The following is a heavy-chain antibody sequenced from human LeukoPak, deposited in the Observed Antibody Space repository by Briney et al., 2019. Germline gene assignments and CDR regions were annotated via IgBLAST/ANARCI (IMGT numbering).Heavy chain of an antibody. D-gene: IGHD2-2*01. CDR1: GFPFSSFS. CDR3: ARDLWPDIVVVPAAFDY. J-gene: IGHJ4*02. V-gene: IGHV3-21*01. CDR2: ISSSSTYI. Sequence: KPGGSLRLSCAASGFPFSSFSMNWVRQAPGKGLEWVSCISSSSTYIYYADSVKGRFTISRDNAKNSLSLQMNSLRAEDTAVYYCARDLWPDIVVVPAAFDYWGQGTLVTVSS.